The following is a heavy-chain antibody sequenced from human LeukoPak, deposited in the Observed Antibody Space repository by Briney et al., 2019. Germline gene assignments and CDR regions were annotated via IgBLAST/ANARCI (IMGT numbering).Heavy chain of an antibody. V-gene: IGHV3-48*01. CDR1: GFTFSSYS. J-gene: IGHJ4*02. CDR3: ASSPEWLSTTYYY. D-gene: IGHD5-12*01. CDR2: ISSSSSTI. Sequence: PGGSLRLSCAASGFTFSSYSMNWVRQAPGKGLEWVSYISSSSSTIYYADSVKGRFTVSRDNAKNSLYLQMNSLRAEDTAVYYCASSPEWLSTTYYYWGQGTLVTVSS.